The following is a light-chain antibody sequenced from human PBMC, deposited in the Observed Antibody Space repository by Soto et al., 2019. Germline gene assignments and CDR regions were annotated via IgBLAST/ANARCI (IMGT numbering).Light chain of an antibody. Sequence: QSVLTQPPSVSAAPGQKVTISCSGSSSNIENNYVSWYQQLPGAAPKLLIYDNTERPSGIPDRFSGSKSGTSATLGITGLQTGDEGNYYCGTRDGSLSAGVFGGGTKVTVL. CDR1: SSNIENNY. J-gene: IGLJ2*01. CDR2: DNT. CDR3: GTRDGSLSAGV. V-gene: IGLV1-51*01.